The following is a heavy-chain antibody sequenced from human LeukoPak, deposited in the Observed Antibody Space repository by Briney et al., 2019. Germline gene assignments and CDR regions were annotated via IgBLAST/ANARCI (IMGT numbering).Heavy chain of an antibody. D-gene: IGHD6-19*01. CDR2: ISYDGSNK. Sequence: GGSLRLSCAASGFTFSSYGMHWVRQAPGKGLEWVAVISYDGSNKYYADSVKGRFTISRDNSENTLYLQMNSLRAEDTAVYYCAKSYSSGWPTPFDYWGQGTLVTVSS. CDR3: AKSYSSGWPTPFDY. CDR1: GFTFSSYG. J-gene: IGHJ4*02. V-gene: IGHV3-30*18.